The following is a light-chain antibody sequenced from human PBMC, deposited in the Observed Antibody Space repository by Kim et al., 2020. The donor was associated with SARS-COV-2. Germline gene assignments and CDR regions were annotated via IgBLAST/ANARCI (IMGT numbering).Light chain of an antibody. Sequence: QSSTIISTGSSRAVGGHNDFSSYQQHPGAAPQNIIYDDSDTPTGDADCFACAWSRSTGAVTISARQAEDEADYYCCSYSGSSISVFGAGTKLTVL. CDR3: CSYSGSSISV. CDR1: SRAVGGHND. V-gene: IGLV2-11*01. CDR2: DDS. J-gene: IGLJ2*01.